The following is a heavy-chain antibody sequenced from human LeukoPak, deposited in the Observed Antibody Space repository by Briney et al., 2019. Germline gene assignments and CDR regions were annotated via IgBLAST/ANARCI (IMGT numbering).Heavy chain of an antibody. D-gene: IGHD3-10*01. CDR3: ASAMVRGVITIGY. V-gene: IGHV3-21*01. J-gene: IGHJ4*02. CDR2: SSSSSSDI. Sequence: AESLRLSCTASGFSISSYSMNWVRQPPAKGLELVYCSSSSSSDIYDEDSVKGRFTISRDNANNSLYPQMNSLRVKDTDVDYCASAMVRGVITIGYWGQGTLVTVSS. CDR1: GFSISSYS.